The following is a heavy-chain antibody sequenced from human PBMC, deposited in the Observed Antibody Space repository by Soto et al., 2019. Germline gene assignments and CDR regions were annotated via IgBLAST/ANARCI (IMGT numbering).Heavy chain of an antibody. CDR3: ARGDYGTGGYPFPYFDY. CDR1: GSSFTGYY. J-gene: IGHJ4*02. Sequence: HEHLVQSGAEVKRPGASLKVSSKASGSSFTGYYIHWVRQAPGQGLEWMGWINPDSGATNYAQNFQGRVTLTSDTSISTAAMDLTSLTSDDTAVYYCARGDYGTGGYPFPYFDYWGQGTLVIVSS. CDR2: INPDSGAT. D-gene: IGHD2-8*02. V-gene: IGHV1-2*02.